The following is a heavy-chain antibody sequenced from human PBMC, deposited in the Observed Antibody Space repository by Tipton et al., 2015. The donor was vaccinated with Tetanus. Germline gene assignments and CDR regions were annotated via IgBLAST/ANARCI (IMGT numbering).Heavy chain of an antibody. J-gene: IGHJ4*02. D-gene: IGHD2-8*01. CDR3: ARDPSGGVRYFDY. Sequence: TLSLTCTVSGGSISSYYWSWIRQPPGKGLEWIGYIYYSGSTNYNPSLKSRVTISVDTSKNQFSLKLSSVTAADTAVYYCARDPSGGVRYFDYWGQGTLVTVSS. CDR2: IYYSGST. CDR1: GGSISSYY. V-gene: IGHV4-59*01.